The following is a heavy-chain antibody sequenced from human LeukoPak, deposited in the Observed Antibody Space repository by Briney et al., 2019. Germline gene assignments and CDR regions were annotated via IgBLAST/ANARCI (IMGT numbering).Heavy chain of an antibody. V-gene: IGHV3-23*01. CDR2: ISADGDST. CDR3: AKRRYCTSTSCHDFDY. CDR1: GFTFGSYA. Sequence: GGSLRLSCAASGFTFGSYAMNWVRQAPGKGLEWDSAISADGDSTYYADSVRGRFTISRDNSKNTLYLQMNSLRAGDTAVYYCAKRRYCTSTSCHDFDYWGQGTLVTVSS. D-gene: IGHD2-2*01. J-gene: IGHJ4*02.